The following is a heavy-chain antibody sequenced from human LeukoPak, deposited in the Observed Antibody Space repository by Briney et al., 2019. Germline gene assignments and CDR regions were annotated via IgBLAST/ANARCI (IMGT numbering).Heavy chain of an antibody. CDR3: ASIQTHFGVVITHFDY. V-gene: IGHV4-39*01. Sequence: SETLSLTCTVSGGSISSSSYYWGWIRQPPGKGLEWIGSIYYSGSTYYNPSLKGRVTISVDTSKNQFSLKLSSVTAADTAVYYCASIQTHFGVVITHFDYWGQGTLVTVSS. CDR2: IYYSGST. CDR1: GGSISSSSYY. J-gene: IGHJ4*02. D-gene: IGHD3-3*01.